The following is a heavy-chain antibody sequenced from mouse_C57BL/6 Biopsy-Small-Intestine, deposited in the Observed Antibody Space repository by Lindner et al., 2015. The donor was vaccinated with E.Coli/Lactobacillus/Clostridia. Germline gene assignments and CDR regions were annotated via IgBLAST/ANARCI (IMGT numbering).Heavy chain of an antibody. CDR1: GYIFSSYY. V-gene: IGHV1-53*01. Sequence: SVKVSCKASGYIFSSYYMYWVRQAPGQGLEWMGIINPSGDRTSYAQKFQSRVTMTRDTSTGTLYMELSSLRSEDTAVYYCARLRGYFDSTIYPDYWGQGTLVTVSS. CDR2: INPSGDRT. CDR3: ARLRGYFDSTIYPDY. J-gene: IGHJ4*01. D-gene: IGHD2-3*01.